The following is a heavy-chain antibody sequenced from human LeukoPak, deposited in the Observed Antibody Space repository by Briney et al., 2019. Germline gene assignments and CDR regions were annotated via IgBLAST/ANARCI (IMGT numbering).Heavy chain of an antibody. CDR2: VNPKSGGT. D-gene: IGHD3-22*01. V-gene: IGHV1-2*02. CDR1: GYTFTDYY. J-gene: IGHJ4*02. CDR3: ARVTTGTYYDY. Sequence: ASVKVPCKASGYTFTDYYMHWVRQAPGQGFEWMGWVNPKSGGTNYAQKFQGRVTMTRDTSITTAYMELSRLTSDDTAVYYCARVTTGTYYDYWGQGTLVTVSS.